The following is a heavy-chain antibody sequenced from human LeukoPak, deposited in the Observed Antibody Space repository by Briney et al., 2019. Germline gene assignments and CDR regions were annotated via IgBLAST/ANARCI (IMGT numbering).Heavy chain of an antibody. V-gene: IGHV5-51*01. D-gene: IGHD3-22*01. CDR1: GYNFISYW. J-gene: IGHJ4*02. CDR2: IYPGDSDT. Sequence: ESLKISCKGSGYNFISYWIAWVRQMPGKGLEWMGIIYPGDSDTRYSPSFQGQVTISVDKSISTAYLQWSSLKASDTAMYYCARTYYYESSGYNFGYWGQGTLVTVSS. CDR3: ARTYYYESSGYNFGY.